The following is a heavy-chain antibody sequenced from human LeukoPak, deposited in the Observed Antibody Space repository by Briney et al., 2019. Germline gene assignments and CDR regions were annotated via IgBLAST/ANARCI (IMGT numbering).Heavy chain of an antibody. Sequence: PSETLSLTCTVSGGSISSGSYYWSWIRQPAGKVLEWIGRIYTSGSTNYNPSLKSRVSISVDTSKNQFSLKLSSVTAADTAVYYCARDSSIAARYYYYYYMYVWGKGTTVTVSS. J-gene: IGHJ6*03. V-gene: IGHV4-61*02. CDR3: ARDSSIAARYYYYYYMYV. CDR1: GGSISSGSYY. CDR2: IYTSGST. D-gene: IGHD6-6*01.